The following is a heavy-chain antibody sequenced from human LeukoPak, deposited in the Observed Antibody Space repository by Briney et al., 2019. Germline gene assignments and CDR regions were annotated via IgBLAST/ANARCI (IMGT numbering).Heavy chain of an antibody. Sequence: GGSLRLSCAASGFTFSGSTMHWLRQASGKGLEWVGRIRSKADNDATAYAASVKGRFIISRDDSKNTAYLQMYSLKTEDTAVYYCTTPKGRGWEFSHFDYWGRGALVTVSS. D-gene: IGHD1-26*01. CDR3: TTPKGRGWEFSHFDY. J-gene: IGHJ4*02. CDR1: GFTFSGST. V-gene: IGHV3-73*01. CDR2: IRSKADNDAT.